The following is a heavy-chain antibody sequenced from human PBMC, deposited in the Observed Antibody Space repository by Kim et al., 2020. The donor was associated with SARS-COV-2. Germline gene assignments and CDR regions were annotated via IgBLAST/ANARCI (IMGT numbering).Heavy chain of an antibody. Sequence: GGSLRLSCAASGFTFSSYAMHWVRQAPGKGLEWVAVISYDGSNKYYADSVKGRFTISRDNSKNTLYLQMNSPRAEDTAVYYCARATGWELSYDYWGQGTLVTVSS. CDR1: GFTFSSYA. J-gene: IGHJ4*02. V-gene: IGHV3-30*04. CDR3: ARATGWELSYDY. D-gene: IGHD1-26*01. CDR2: ISYDGSNK.